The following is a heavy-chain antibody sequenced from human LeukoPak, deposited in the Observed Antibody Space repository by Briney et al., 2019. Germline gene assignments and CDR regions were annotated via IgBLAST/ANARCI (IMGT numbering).Heavy chain of an antibody. V-gene: IGHV4-39*01. D-gene: IGHD3-22*01. CDR3: ARHVRDSSGYYLRYYYCMDV. CDR1: GGSISSSSYN. CDR2: IYYSGST. Sequence: SETLSLTCTVSGGSISSSSYNWGWIRQPPGKGLEWIGSIYYSGSTYYNPSLKSRVTISVDTSKNQFPLKLSSVTAADTAVYYCARHVRDSSGYYLRYYYCMDVWGKGTTVTISS. J-gene: IGHJ6*03.